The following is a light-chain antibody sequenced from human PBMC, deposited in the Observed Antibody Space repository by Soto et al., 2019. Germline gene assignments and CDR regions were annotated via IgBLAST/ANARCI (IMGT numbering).Light chain of an antibody. CDR3: SSYTSDSTYV. V-gene: IGLV2-14*01. Sequence: QSALTQPPSLSGSPGQSITISCTGTSSDVGGYTSVSWYQQHPGKAPKLVIYEVSDRPSGVSSRFSGSKSGNTASLTISGLQAEDEADYYCSSYTSDSTYVFGTGTKVNVL. CDR2: EVS. J-gene: IGLJ1*01. CDR1: SSDVGGYTS.